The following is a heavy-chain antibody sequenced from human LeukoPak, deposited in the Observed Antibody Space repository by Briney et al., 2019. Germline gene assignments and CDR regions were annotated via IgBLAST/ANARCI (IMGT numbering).Heavy chain of an antibody. J-gene: IGHJ4*02. Sequence: GGSLRLSCAASGFTFSSYGMHWVRQAPGQGLEWVAVISYDGSNKYYADSVKGRFTISRDNSKNTLYLQMNSLRAEDTAVYYCAKDGIAAAGTYGYFDYWGQGTLVTVSS. CDR1: GFTFSSYG. V-gene: IGHV3-30*18. D-gene: IGHD6-13*01. CDR3: AKDGIAAAGTYGYFDY. CDR2: ISYDGSNK.